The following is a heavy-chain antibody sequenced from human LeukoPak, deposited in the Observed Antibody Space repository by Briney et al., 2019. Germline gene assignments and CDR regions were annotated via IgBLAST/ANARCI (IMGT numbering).Heavy chain of an antibody. Sequence: GGSLRLSCAASGFTFSSYGMSWVRQAPGKGLEWVSAISGSGGSTYYADSVRGRFTISRDNSKNTLYLQMNSLRAEDTAVYYCARGVEYSSAWYFPFDQWGQGTLVTVPS. CDR1: GFTFSSYG. CDR3: ARGVEYSSAWYFPFDQ. CDR2: ISGSGGST. V-gene: IGHV3-23*01. J-gene: IGHJ4*02. D-gene: IGHD6-19*01.